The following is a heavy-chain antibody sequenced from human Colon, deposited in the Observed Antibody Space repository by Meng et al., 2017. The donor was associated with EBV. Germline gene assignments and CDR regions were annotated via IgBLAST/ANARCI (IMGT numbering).Heavy chain of an antibody. CDR2: IYRGGGT. J-gene: IGHJ4*02. D-gene: IGHD2-2*01. V-gene: IGHV4-4*03. Sequence: VQHPVLGPGLVAPPGTLSLTWPASGGSISTGDWWSWVRQPPGKGLEWIGEIYRGGGTNYNPSFKSRVTISVDTSNNHFSLKLSYVTAADTAVYYCARVRVIPAAAGFDYWGQGTLVTVSS. CDR3: ARVRVIPAAAGFDY. CDR1: GGSISTGDW.